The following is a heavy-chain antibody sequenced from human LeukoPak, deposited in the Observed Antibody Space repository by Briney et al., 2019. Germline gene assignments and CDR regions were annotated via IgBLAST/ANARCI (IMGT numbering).Heavy chain of an antibody. Sequence: ASVKVSCKASGYTFTGYYMHWVRQAPGQGLEGMGWINPDSGGTNYAQKFQGRVTMTRDTSITTAYMELSRLTSDDTAVYYCARDLGYSRRYYDFSDWGQGTLVTVSS. V-gene: IGHV1-2*02. CDR3: ARDLGYSRRYYDFSD. D-gene: IGHD3-3*01. CDR2: INPDSGGT. J-gene: IGHJ4*02. CDR1: GYTFTGYY.